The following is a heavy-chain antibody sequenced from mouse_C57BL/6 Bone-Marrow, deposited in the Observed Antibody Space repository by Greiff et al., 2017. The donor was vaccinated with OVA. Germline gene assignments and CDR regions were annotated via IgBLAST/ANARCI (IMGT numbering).Heavy chain of an antibody. D-gene: IGHD2-2*01. CDR3: ARWLQDY. CDR1: GYSFSSSW. J-gene: IGHJ2*01. V-gene: IGHV1-82*01. CDR2: IYPGDGDT. Sequence: VQLQQSGPELVQPGASVKISCKASGYSFSSSWMNWVKQRPGKGLEWIGRIYPGDGDTNYNGKFKGKATLTADKSSSTAYMQLSSLTSEDSAVYFCARWLQDYWGQGTTLTVSS.